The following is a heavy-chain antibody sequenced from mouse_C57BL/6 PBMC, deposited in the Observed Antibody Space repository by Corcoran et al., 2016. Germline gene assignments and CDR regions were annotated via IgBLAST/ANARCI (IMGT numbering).Heavy chain of an antibody. CDR1: GYTFTDYY. CDR3: ARRWLLPY. J-gene: IGHJ3*01. CDR2: INPNNGVT. V-gene: IGHV1-26*01. Sequence: EVQLQQSGPELVKPGASVKISCKASGYTFTDYYMNWVKQSHGKSLEWIGDINPNNGVTSYNQKFKGKATLTLDKSSSTAYMELRSLTSEDSAVYYCARRWLLPYWGQGTLVTVSA. D-gene: IGHD2-3*01.